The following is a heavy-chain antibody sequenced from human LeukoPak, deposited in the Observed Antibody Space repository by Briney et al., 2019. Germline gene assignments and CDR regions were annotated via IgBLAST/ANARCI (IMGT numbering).Heavy chain of an antibody. D-gene: IGHD6-19*01. J-gene: IGHJ6*03. CDR1: GLTFSSYW. Sequence: GGSLRLSCAASGLTFSSYWMSWVRQAPGKGLEWVANINQHGSEKYYVDSVKGRFTISRDNAKNSLYLQMNSLRAEDTALYYCARDRGSGWYLYYYYYMDVWGKGTTVTVSS. CDR3: ARDRGSGWYLYYYYYMDV. V-gene: IGHV3-7*03. CDR2: INQHGSEK.